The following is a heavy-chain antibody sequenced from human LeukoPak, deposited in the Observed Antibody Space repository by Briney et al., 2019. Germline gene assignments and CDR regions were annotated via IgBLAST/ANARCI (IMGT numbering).Heavy chain of an antibody. D-gene: IGHD6-19*01. Sequence: SETLSLTCTVSGGSISSYYWSWIRQPPGKGLEWIGYIYYSGSTNYNPSLKSRVTISVDTSKNQFSLKLSSVTAADTAVYYCARLCGGDDCGYFQWLPHDAFDIWGQGTMVTVSS. CDR3: ARLCGGDDCGYFQWLPHDAFDI. J-gene: IGHJ3*02. CDR1: GGSISSYY. V-gene: IGHV4-59*01. CDR2: IYYSGST.